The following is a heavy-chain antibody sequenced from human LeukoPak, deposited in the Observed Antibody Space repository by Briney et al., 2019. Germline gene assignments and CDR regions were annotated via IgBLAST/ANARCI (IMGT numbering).Heavy chain of an antibody. Sequence: SETLSLTCTVSGGSISSYYWSWIRQPPGKGLEWIGYIYYSGSTNYNPSLKSRVTISVDTSKNQFSLKLSSVTAADTAVYYCARSPAGESWFDPWGQATLVTVSS. CDR1: GGSISSYY. J-gene: IGHJ5*02. D-gene: IGHD1-26*01. V-gene: IGHV4-59*08. CDR2: IYYSGST. CDR3: ARSPAGESWFDP.